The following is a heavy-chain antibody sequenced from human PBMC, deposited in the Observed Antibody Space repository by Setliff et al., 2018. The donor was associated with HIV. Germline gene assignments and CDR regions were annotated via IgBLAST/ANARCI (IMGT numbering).Heavy chain of an antibody. J-gene: IGHJ1*01. CDR1: GYTFTSYY. D-gene: IGHD6-6*01. V-gene: IGHV1-46*01. CDR3: ARDPAPSSSASYFQH. CDR2: INPSSGST. Sequence: ASVKVSCKASGYTFTSYYMHWVLQAPGQGLEWMGIINPSSGSTTYAQKFQGRVTMTRDTSTSTVYMELSSLRSEDTAVYYCARDPAPSSSASYFQHWGQGTPVTVSS.